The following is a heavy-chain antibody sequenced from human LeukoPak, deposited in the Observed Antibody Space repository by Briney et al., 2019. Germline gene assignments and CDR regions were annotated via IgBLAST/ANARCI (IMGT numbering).Heavy chain of an antibody. J-gene: IGHJ5*02. CDR1: GYTVETGYY. CDR2: IYRSATT. V-gene: IGHV4-38-2*02. CDR3: SREWATYHNWYDP. Sequence: PSETLSLTCTVSGYTVETGYYWAWLRQPPGKGLGWIGSIYRSATTYYNPSIKSRGLISMDMSKNEASRRLTSVTAADTAVYYCSREWATYHNWYDPWGQGTLVIVSS. D-gene: IGHD1-26*01.